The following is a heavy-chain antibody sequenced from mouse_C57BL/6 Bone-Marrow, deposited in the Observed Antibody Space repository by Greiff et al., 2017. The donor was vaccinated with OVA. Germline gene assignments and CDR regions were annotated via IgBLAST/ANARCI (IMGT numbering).Heavy chain of an antibody. CDR2: IWSGGST. CDR1: GFSLTSYG. D-gene: IGHD1-1*01. V-gene: IGHV2-2*01. J-gene: IGHJ1*03. Sequence: QVQLQQSGPGLVQPSQSLSITCTVSGFSLTSYGVHWVRQSPGKGLEWLGVIWSGGSTDYNAAFISRLSISKDNSKSQVFFKMNSLQADDTAIYYCARLYYYGSSPRWYFDVWGTGTTVTVSS. CDR3: ARLYYYGSSPRWYFDV.